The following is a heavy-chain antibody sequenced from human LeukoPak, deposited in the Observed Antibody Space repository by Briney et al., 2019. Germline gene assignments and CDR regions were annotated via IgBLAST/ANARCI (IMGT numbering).Heavy chain of an antibody. CDR1: GYTFTTYD. CDR2: MNPNSGNT. D-gene: IGHD6-13*01. J-gene: IGHJ4*02. Sequence: GASVKVSCKASGYTFTTYDINWVRQATGQGLEWMGWMNPNSGNTGYAQKFQGRVTMTRNTSISTAYMELSSLRSEDTAVYYCAREIGEYRSSWYENDYWGQGTLVTVSS. CDR3: AREIGEYRSSWYENDY. V-gene: IGHV1-8*01.